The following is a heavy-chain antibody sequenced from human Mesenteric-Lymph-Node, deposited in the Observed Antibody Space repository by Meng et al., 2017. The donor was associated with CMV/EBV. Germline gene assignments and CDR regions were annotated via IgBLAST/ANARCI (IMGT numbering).Heavy chain of an antibody. D-gene: IGHD5-12*01. Sequence: ASGFTFSSYALQWVRQAPGKGLEWVATISYDGSTKYYADSVKGRITISRDNSKNTLFLQMSSLRLDDTAVYYCAKGPRGWLGGHFEFWGQGALVTVSS. CDR3: AKGPRGWLGGHFEF. CDR2: ISYDGSTK. CDR1: GFTFSSYA. J-gene: IGHJ4*02. V-gene: IGHV3-30*18.